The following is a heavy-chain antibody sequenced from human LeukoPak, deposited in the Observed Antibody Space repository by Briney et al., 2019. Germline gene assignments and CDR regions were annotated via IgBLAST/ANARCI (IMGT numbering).Heavy chain of an antibody. V-gene: IGHV4-38-2*02. D-gene: IGHD3-22*01. CDR3: ARDIAYDSSGYYLI. CDR2: IYHSGRT. CDR1: GYSISRGYY. J-gene: IGHJ4*02. Sequence: SETLSLTCAVSGYSISRGYYWGWIRQPPGKGLECIWNIYHSGRTYYNPSLKSRVTISADTSKNTFSLKLRSVTAADTAVYYCARDIAYDSSGYYLIWGQGTLVTVSS.